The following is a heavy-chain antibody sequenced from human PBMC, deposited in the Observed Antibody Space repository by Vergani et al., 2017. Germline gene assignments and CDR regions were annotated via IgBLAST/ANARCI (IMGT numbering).Heavy chain of an antibody. CDR3: ARDRGSSWPFDY. J-gene: IGHJ4*02. CDR1: GGSISSYY. Sequence: QVQLQESGPGRVKPSETLSLTCTVSGGSISSYYWSWIRQPPGKGLEWIGYIYYSGSTNYNPSLKSRVTISVDTSKNQFSLKLSSVTAADTAVYYCARDRGSSWPFDYWGQGTLVTVSS. V-gene: IGHV4-59*01. CDR2: IYYSGST. D-gene: IGHD6-13*01.